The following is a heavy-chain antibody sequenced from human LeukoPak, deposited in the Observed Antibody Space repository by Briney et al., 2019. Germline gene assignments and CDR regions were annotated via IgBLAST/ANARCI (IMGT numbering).Heavy chain of an antibody. CDR1: GYTFTDYY. V-gene: IGHV1-2*02. CDR2: INPNRGAT. Sequence: GASVKVSCKASGYTFTDYYMHWVRQAPGQGLEWMGWINPNRGATNYAQQFQGRVTMTRDTSISTAYMELRSLRSDDTALYFCARDWGSIKVIADYWGQGTLVTVSS. D-gene: IGHD7-27*01. J-gene: IGHJ4*02. CDR3: ARDWGSIKVIADY.